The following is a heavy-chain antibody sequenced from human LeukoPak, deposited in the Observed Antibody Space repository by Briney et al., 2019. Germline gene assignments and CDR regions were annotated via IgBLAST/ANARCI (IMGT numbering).Heavy chain of an antibody. CDR1: GGSINYYY. V-gene: IGHV4-59*12. CDR2: IYYSGSA. Sequence: SETLSLTCTVSGGSINYYYWSWIRQPPGKGLESIGYIYYSGSANYNPSLKSRVSMSVDKSTNQFSLKLSSMTAADTAVYYCASFSVATTEFDCWGQGTLVTVSS. J-gene: IGHJ4*02. D-gene: IGHD5-12*01. CDR3: ASFSVATTEFDC.